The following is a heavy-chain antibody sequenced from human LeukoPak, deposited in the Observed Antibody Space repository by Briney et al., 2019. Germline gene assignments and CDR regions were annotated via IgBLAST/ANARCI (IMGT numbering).Heavy chain of an antibody. CDR3: ARDKEILGPWPRSMDV. J-gene: IGHJ6*02. CDR2: ISAYNGNT. D-gene: IGHD2-15*01. V-gene: IGHV1-18*01. CDR1: GYTFTSYG. Sequence: ASVKVSCKASGYTFTSYGISWVRQAPGQGLEWMGWISAYNGNTNYAQKLQGRVTMTTDTSTSTAYMELRSLRSDDTAVYYCARDKEILGPWPRSMDVWGQGTTVTVSS.